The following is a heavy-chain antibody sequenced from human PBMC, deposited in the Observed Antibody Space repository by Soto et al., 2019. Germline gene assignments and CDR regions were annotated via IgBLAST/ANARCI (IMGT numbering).Heavy chain of an antibody. CDR1: GLTFSSYS. J-gene: IGHJ4*02. CDR2: ISSSSSTI. CDR3: ARDYSSYGPFDY. Sequence: GGSLRLSCASSGLTFSSYSMNWVRRAPGKGLEWVSYISSSSSTIYYADSVKGRFTISRDNAKNSLYLQMNSLRAEDTAVYYCARDYSSYGPFDYWGQGTLVTVSS. V-gene: IGHV3-48*01. D-gene: IGHD5-18*01.